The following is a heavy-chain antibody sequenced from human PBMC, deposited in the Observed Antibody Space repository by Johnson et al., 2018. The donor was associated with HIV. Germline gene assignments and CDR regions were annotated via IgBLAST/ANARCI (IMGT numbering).Heavy chain of an antibody. J-gene: IGHJ3*02. V-gene: IGHV3-33*01. D-gene: IGHD3-22*01. CDR3: AGGMSSVPWAGGDAFDI. Sequence: QMQLVESGGGVVQPGRSLRLSCAASGFTFSSYAMHWVRQAPGKGLEWVAAIWYDGRTKYYAYYVKGRCTISRDNSKNSLYLQMTSLSAEDTALDYCAGGMSSVPWAGGDAFDIWGQGTMVTIYS. CDR2: IWYDGRTK. CDR1: GFTFSSYA.